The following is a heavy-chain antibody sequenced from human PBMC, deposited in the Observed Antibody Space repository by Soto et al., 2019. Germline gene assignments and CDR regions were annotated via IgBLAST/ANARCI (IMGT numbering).Heavy chain of an antibody. CDR3: AREGRGDRDGYLDY. D-gene: IGHD5-18*01. Sequence: ASVKVSCKASGYTFTSYGIRWVRQAPGQGLEWMGWISAYNGNTNYAQKLQGRVTMTTDTSTSTAYMELRSLRADDTAVYYCAREGRGDRDGYLDYWGQGTLVTVSS. CDR1: GYTFTSYG. CDR2: ISAYNGNT. J-gene: IGHJ4*02. V-gene: IGHV1-18*04.